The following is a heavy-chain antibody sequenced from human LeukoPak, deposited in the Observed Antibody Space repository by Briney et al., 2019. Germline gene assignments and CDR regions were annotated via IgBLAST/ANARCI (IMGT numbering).Heavy chain of an antibody. V-gene: IGHV3-23*01. CDR3: ARGSRIAARLSGWFDP. CDR2: ISGSGGST. D-gene: IGHD6-6*01. J-gene: IGHJ5*02. CDR1: GFTFSSYA. Sequence: PGGSLRLSCAASGFTFSSYAMSWVRQAPGKGLEWVSAISGSGGSTYYADSVKGRFTISRDNSKNTLYLQMNSLRAEDTAVYYCARGSRIAARLSGWFDPWGQGTLVTVSS.